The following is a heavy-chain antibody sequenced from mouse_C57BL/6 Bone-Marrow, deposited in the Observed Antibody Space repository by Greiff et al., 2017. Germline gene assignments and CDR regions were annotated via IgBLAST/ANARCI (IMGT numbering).Heavy chain of an antibody. Sequence: EVKVVESGGGLVQPGESLKLSCESNEYEFPSHDMSWVRKTPEKRLELVAAINSDGGSTYYPDTMERRFIISRDNTKKTLYLQMSSLRSEDTAWYYCARGYDGYPAWFAYWGQGTLVTVSA. CDR2: INSDGGST. CDR1: EYEFPSHD. CDR3: ARGYDGYPAWFAY. V-gene: IGHV5-2*01. J-gene: IGHJ3*01. D-gene: IGHD2-3*01.